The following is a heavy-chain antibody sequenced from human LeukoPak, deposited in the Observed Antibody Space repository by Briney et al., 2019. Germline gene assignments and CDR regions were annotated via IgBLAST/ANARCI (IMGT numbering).Heavy chain of an antibody. V-gene: IGHV3-33*01. Sequence: GGSLRLSCAASGFTLSTYGMHWVRQAPGKGLEWVAVIWFDGNNKYYSDSVKGRFTISRDNSKNTLYLQMNSLRAEDTAVYSCARASGPFDYWGQGTLVTVSS. CDR2: IWFDGNNK. CDR1: GFTLSTYG. J-gene: IGHJ4*02. D-gene: IGHD3-10*01. CDR3: ARASGPFDY.